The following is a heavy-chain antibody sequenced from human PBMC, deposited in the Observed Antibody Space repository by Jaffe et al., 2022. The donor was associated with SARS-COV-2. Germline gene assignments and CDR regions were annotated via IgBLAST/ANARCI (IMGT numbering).Heavy chain of an antibody. CDR3: ARLGSGSYFWYYFDY. V-gene: IGHV4-39*01. CDR2: VYFTGGT. CDR1: GDSISSSTYY. J-gene: IGHJ4*02. D-gene: IGHD1-26*01. Sequence: QPQLQESGPGLVKPSETLSLTCSVSGDSISSSTYYWGWIRQPPGKGLEWIGSVYFTGGTYYNPSLKSRVSISVDTSKNQFSLKLNSVTAADTAVYYCARLGSGSYFWYYFDYWGQGTLVTVSS.